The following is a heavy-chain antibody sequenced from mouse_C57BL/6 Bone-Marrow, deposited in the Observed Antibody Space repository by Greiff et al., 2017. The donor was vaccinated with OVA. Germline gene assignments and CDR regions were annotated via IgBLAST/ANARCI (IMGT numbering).Heavy chain of an antibody. D-gene: IGHD1-1*01. CDR3: ARWHYGSSSFFDY. Sequence: QVQLQQSGAELARPGASVKLSCKASGYTFTSYGIRWVKQRTGQGLEWIGEIYPRSGNTYYNVKFKGKATLTADKSSSTAYMELSSLTSEDSAVYFCARWHYGSSSFFDYWGQGTTLTVSS. CDR1: GYTFTSYG. CDR2: IYPRSGNT. J-gene: IGHJ2*01. V-gene: IGHV1-81*01.